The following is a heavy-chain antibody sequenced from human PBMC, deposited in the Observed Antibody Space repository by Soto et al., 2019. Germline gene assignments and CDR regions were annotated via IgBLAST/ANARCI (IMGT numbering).Heavy chain of an antibody. Sequence: QVQLQESGPGLVKPSQTLSLTCTVSGGSISSGGYYWSWIRQHPGKGLEWIGYIYYRGSTYYIHYNGSPYYHPSLKSRVTISVDTSKNQFSLKRSSVTAADTAVYYCGRGGGTFGELFDYWGQGTLVTVSS. D-gene: IGHD3-10*01. V-gene: IGHV4-31*03. CDR3: GRGGGTFGELFDY. CDR2: IYYRGST. J-gene: IGHJ4*02. CDR1: GGSISSGGYY.